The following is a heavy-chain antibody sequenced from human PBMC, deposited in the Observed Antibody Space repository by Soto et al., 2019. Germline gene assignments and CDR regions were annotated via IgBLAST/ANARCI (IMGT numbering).Heavy chain of an antibody. CDR2: ISAYNGNT. Sequence: ASVKVSCRASGYTFTSYGISWVRQAPGQGLEGMGWISAYNGNTNYAQKLQGRVTMTTETATSTAHMELRSLRSDDTAVYYCAKDLVTWGLIVVFPHDAFDIWAQGTIVPVSS. CDR1: GYTFTSYG. V-gene: IGHV1-18*01. CDR3: AKDLVTWGLIVVFPHDAFDI. J-gene: IGHJ3*02. D-gene: IGHD3-22*01.